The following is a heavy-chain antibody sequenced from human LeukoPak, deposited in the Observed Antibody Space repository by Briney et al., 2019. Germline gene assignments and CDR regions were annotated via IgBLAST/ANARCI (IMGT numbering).Heavy chain of an antibody. CDR1: GYTFTKYA. V-gene: IGHV1-18*01. CDR2: ISAYNGNT. J-gene: IGHJ5*02. D-gene: IGHD4-17*01. CDR3: ARGTNTTVKRWFDP. Sequence: ASVKVSCKASGYTFTKYAVNWVRQAPGQGLEWMGWISAYNGNTNYAQKLQGRVTMTTDTSTSTAYMELRSLRSDDTAVYYCARGTNTTVKRWFDPWGQGTLVTVSS.